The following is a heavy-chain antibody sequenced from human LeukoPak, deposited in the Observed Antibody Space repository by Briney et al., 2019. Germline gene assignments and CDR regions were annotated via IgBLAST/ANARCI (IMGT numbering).Heavy chain of an antibody. CDR3: ARDGNYGGSYPYYFDY. CDR1: GGTFSSYA. CDR2: IIPIFGTA. Sequence: GASVKVSCKASGGTFSSYAISWVRQAPGQGLEWMGGIIPIFGTANYAQKFQGRVTITADESTSTAYMELSSLRSEDTAVYYCARDGNYGGSYPYYFDYWGQGTLVTVSS. J-gene: IGHJ4*02. D-gene: IGHD1-26*01. V-gene: IGHV1-69*13.